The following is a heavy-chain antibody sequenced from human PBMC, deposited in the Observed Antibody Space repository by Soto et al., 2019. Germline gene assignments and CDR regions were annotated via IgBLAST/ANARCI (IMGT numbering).Heavy chain of an antibody. V-gene: IGHV3-21*01. D-gene: IGHD5-18*01. CDR2: ISSSCSYI. Sequence: GSLRLSCAASGFTVSSNYMSWVRQAPGKGLEWVSSISSSCSYIYYADSVKGRFTISRDNAKNSLYLQMNSLRAEDTAVYYCARDQPGYSYGYGLGYWGQGTLVTVSS. J-gene: IGHJ4*02. CDR3: ARDQPGYSYGYGLGY. CDR1: GFTVSSNY.